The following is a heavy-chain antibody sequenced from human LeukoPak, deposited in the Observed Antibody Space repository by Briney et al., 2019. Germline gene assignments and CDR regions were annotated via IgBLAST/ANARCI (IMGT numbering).Heavy chain of an antibody. CDR2: IYYSGIT. CDR3: ARQGTSIVGATIDY. Sequence: QTSETLSLTCTVSGGSIRGSTYYWGWIRQPPGKGLEWIGNIYYSGITYYNPSLKSRVTIYVDTSKNQFSLKVTSVTAADTAIYYCARQGTSIVGATIDYWGQGTLVTVSS. J-gene: IGHJ4*02. CDR1: GGSIRGSTYY. V-gene: IGHV4-39*01. D-gene: IGHD1-26*01.